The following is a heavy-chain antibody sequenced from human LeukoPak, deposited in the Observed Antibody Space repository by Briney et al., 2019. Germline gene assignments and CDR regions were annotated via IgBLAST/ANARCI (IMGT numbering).Heavy chain of an antibody. V-gene: IGHV3-9*01. CDR2: ISWNRGSI. Sequence: PGGSLRLSCAASGFTFVDYAMHWVRQAPGKGLEWLSGISWNRGSIGYADSVKGRFTISRDNAKISLYLQIDSWRAEDTALYYSAKGKKSANWFDPWGQGTRVTVFS. J-gene: IGHJ5*02. CDR1: GFTFVDYA. CDR3: AKGKKSANWFDP.